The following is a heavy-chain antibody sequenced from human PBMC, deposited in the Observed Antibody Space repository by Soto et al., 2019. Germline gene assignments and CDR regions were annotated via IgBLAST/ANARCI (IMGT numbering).Heavy chain of an antibody. J-gene: IGHJ6*02. CDR2: ISAKKGNT. V-gene: IGHV1-18*04. Sequence: QGQLVQSGAEVKKPGASVKVSCKASGYTFTSYGISWVRPAPGQGLEWMGWISAKKGNTKYAQKFQGRVTMTTETSTSTAYMELRSLRSDDTAVYCCAREILSPDFYFHGMDVWGQGTTVTVSS. CDR3: AREILSPDFYFHGMDV. D-gene: IGHD2-15*01. CDR1: GYTFTSYG.